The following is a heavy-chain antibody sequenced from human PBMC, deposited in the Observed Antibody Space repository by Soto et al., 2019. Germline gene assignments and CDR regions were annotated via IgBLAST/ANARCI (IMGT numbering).Heavy chain of an antibody. D-gene: IGHD4-17*01. CDR1: GYTFTGYY. V-gene: IGHV1-2*04. Sequence: GASVKVSCKASGYTFTGYYMHWVRQAPGQGLEWMGWINPNSGGTNYAQKFQGWVTMTRDTSISTAYMELSRLRSDDTAVYYCARDQATTVTVYYYYGMDVWGQGTTVTV. J-gene: IGHJ6*02. CDR2: INPNSGGT. CDR3: ARDQATTVTVYYYYGMDV.